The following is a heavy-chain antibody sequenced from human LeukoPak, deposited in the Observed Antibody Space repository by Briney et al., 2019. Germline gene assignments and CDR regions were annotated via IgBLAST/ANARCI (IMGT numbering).Heavy chain of an antibody. CDR1: VYSISSGYY. V-gene: IGHV4-38-2*01. CDR3: ARHMTTDTLDAFDI. D-gene: IGHD1-14*01. J-gene: IGHJ3*02. Sequence: SETLSLTCAVSVYSISSGYYWGWIRQPPGKGLEWIGSIYHSGSTYDNPSLKSRVTTSVDASKNQFSLTLSSVTAADSAVYYCARHMTTDTLDAFDIWGQGTMVTVSS. CDR2: IYHSGST.